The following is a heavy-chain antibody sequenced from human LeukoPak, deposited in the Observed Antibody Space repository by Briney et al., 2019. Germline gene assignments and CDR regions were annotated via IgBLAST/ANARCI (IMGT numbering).Heavy chain of an antibody. J-gene: IGHJ6*03. CDR2: IYYSGST. CDR1: GGSISSYY. D-gene: IGHD3-22*01. V-gene: IGHV4-59*01. Sequence: PSETLSLTCTVSGGSISSYYWSWIRQPPGKGLESIGNIYYSGSTNYNPSLKSRVTISVDTSKNQFSLKLSSVTAADTAVYYCTRGSIAYYYMDVWGKGTTVTISS. CDR3: TRGSIAYYYMDV.